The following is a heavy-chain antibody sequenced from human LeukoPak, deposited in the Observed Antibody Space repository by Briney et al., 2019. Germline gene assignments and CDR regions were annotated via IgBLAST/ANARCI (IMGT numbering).Heavy chain of an antibody. D-gene: IGHD7-27*01. CDR3: ARVGPDLFGTGDTAFDI. Sequence: ASVKVSCKASGGTFSSYAISWVRQAPGQGLEWMGGIIPIFGTANYAQKFQGRVTITTDESTSTAYMELSSLRSEDTAVYYCARVGPDLFGTGDTAFDIWGQGTMVTVSS. CDR1: GGTFSSYA. J-gene: IGHJ3*02. V-gene: IGHV1-69*05. CDR2: IIPIFGTA.